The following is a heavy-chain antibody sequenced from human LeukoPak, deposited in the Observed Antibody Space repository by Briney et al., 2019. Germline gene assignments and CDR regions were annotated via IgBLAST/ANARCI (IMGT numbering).Heavy chain of an antibody. D-gene: IGHD1-26*01. V-gene: IGHV3-48*03. CDR3: ARVYSGSDYFDY. J-gene: IGHJ4*02. CDR2: ISSSGSTI. Sequence: GGSLRLSCAASGFTLSSYEMNWVRQAPGKGLEWVSYISSSGSTIYYADSVKGRFTISRDNAKNSLYLQMNSLRAEDTAVYYCARVYSGSDYFDYWGQGTLVTVSS. CDR1: GFTLSSYE.